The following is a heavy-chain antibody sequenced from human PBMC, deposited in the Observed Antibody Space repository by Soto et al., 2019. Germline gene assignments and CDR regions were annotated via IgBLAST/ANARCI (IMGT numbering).Heavy chain of an antibody. CDR2: VSHSGST. CDR1: GGSFSGYY. CDR3: ARSNPSRPDY. V-gene: IGHV4-34*02. D-gene: IGHD6-6*01. Sequence: QVQLQQWGAGLLKPSETLSLTCVVSGGSFSGYYWSWIRQPPGKGLEWIGEVSHSGSTNYNPSLKSRVTISVDTSKNQFSLTVSSVTAADTAVYYCARSNPSRPDYWGQGTLVTVSS. J-gene: IGHJ4*02.